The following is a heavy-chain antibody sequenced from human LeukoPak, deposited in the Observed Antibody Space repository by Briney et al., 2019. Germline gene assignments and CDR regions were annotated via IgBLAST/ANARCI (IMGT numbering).Heavy chain of an antibody. Sequence: SETLSLTCTVSGGSVSNGSYYWSWIRQPPGKGLEWIGNIYYSGSANYDPSLKSRVTISVDTSKNQFPLKLSSVTAADTAVYYCARDLGYCSGGSCSYFDYWGQGTLVTVSS. J-gene: IGHJ4*02. CDR1: GGSVSNGSYY. D-gene: IGHD2-15*01. V-gene: IGHV4-61*01. CDR3: ARDLGYCSGGSCSYFDY. CDR2: IYYSGSA.